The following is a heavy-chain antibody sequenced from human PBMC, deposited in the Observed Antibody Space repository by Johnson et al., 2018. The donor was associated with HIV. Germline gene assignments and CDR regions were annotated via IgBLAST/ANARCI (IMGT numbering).Heavy chain of an antibody. CDR2: ISGSGIST. CDR1: GFTFSSYA. V-gene: IGHV3-23*04. J-gene: IGHJ3*02. Sequence: EQLVESGGGLVQPGGSLRLSCAASGFTFSSYAMSWVRQAPGKGLEWVAGISGSGISTHYADSVKGQFTISSDNSKNTLYLQMNSLRAEDTAVYYCARDFPSPLDAFDIWGQGTMVTVSS. CDR3: ARDFPSPLDAFDI.